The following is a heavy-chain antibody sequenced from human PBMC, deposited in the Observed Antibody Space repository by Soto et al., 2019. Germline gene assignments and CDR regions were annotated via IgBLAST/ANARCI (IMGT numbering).Heavy chain of an antibody. D-gene: IGHD6-13*01. J-gene: IGHJ5*02. Sequence: SETLSLTCAVSGGSITSNNWWSWVRQPPGKGLEWIGYIYHSGSINYNPSLKSRVTISVDTSKNQFSLKLSSVTAADTAVYYCARDFGYSSPGRFDPWGQGTLVTVSS. CDR1: GGSITSNNW. CDR3: ARDFGYSSPGRFDP. CDR2: IYHSGSI. V-gene: IGHV4-4*02.